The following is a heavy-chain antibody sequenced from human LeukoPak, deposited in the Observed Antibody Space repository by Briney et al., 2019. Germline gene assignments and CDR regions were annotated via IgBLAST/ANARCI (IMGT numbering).Heavy chain of an antibody. J-gene: IGHJ4*02. V-gene: IGHV3-23*01. D-gene: IGHD3-10*01. CDR2: ISGSGGST. Sequence: GGSLRLSCAASGFTFSSHAMSWVRQAPGKGLEWVSAISGSGGSTYYADSVKGRFTISRDNSKNTLYLQMNSLRAEDTAVYYCAKDPTMVQGVITDYWGQGTLVTVSS. CDR3: AKDPTMVQGVITDY. CDR1: GFTFSSHA.